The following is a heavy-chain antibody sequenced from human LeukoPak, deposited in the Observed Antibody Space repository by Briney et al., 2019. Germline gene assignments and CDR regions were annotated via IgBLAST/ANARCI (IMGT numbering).Heavy chain of an antibody. CDR3: PRLRGGSY. CDR2: IGQDGGDK. Sequence: AGTLSLSCAASGFTFSDYWWTWIRQPPGKGLEWVANIGQDGGDKYNVDSVKGRSTISSDNTKHSLYLQMTSLGAEDTALYYFPRLRGGSYWGRGTLVTASS. V-gene: IGHV3-7*01. J-gene: IGHJ4*02. D-gene: IGHD2-15*01. CDR1: GFTFSDYW.